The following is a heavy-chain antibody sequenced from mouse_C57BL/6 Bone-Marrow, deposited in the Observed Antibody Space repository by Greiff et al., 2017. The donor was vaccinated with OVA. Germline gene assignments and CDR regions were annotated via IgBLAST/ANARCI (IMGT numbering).Heavy chain of an antibody. CDR2: IRSKSNNYAT. CDR3: VRQGYSNHFDY. Sequence: EVQLQESGGGLVQPKGSLKLSCAASGFSFNTYAMNWVRQAPGKGLEWVARIRSKSNNYATYYADSVKDRFTISRDDSESMLYLQMNNLKTEDTAMYYCVRQGYSNHFDYWGQGTTLTVSS. V-gene: IGHV10-1*01. CDR1: GFSFNTYA. J-gene: IGHJ2*01. D-gene: IGHD2-5*01.